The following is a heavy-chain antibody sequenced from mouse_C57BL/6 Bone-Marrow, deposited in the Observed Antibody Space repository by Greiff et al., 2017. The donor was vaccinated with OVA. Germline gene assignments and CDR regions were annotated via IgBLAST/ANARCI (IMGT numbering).Heavy chain of an antibody. Sequence: VQLKESGPGLVKPSQSLSLTCSVTGYSITSGYYWNWIRQFPGNKLEWMGYISYDGSNNYNPSLKNRISITRDTSKNQFFLKLNSVTTEDTATYYCASLYGNYDYWGQGTTLTVSS. CDR3: ASLYGNYDY. V-gene: IGHV3-6*01. CDR1: GYSITSGYY. J-gene: IGHJ2*01. CDR2: ISYDGSN. D-gene: IGHD2-1*01.